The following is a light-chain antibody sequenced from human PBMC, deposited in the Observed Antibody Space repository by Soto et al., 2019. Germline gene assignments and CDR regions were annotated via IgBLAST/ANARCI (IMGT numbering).Light chain of an antibody. CDR2: DVS. CDR3: CSYAGSNTFVV. V-gene: IGLV2-11*01. Sequence: QSALTQPRSVSGSPGQSVTISCTGTSSDVGGYNYVSWYQQHPGEAPKLMIYDVSKRPSGVPDRFSGSKSGNTASLTISGLQAEDEADYYCCSYAGSNTFVVLGGGTKLTVL. J-gene: IGLJ2*01. CDR1: SSDVGGYNY.